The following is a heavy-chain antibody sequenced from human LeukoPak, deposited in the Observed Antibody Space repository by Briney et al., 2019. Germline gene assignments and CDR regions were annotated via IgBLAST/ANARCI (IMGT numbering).Heavy chain of an antibody. CDR3: ARDSGILTGYYIH. V-gene: IGHV3-33*01. D-gene: IGHD3-9*01. J-gene: IGHJ4*02. Sequence: GGSLRLSCAASGFTFSSYGMHWVRQAPGKGLEWVAVIWYDGSNKYYADSVKGRFTISRDNSKNTLYLQTNSLRAEDTAVYYCARDSGILTGYYIHWGQGTLVTVSS. CDR2: IWYDGSNK. CDR1: GFTFSSYG.